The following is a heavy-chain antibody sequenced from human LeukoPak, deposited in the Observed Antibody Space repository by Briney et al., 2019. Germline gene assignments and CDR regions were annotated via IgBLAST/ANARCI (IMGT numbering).Heavy chain of an antibody. Sequence: ASVKVSCKASGYTFTSYGISWVRQAPGQGLEWMGWISAYNGNTNYAQKLQGRVTMTTDTSTSTAYMELRSLRFDDTAVYYCARGGRQWLVTYYYYYGMDVWGQGTTVTVSS. V-gene: IGHV1-18*01. CDR1: GYTFTSYG. D-gene: IGHD6-19*01. CDR2: ISAYNGNT. CDR3: ARGGRQWLVTYYYYYGMDV. J-gene: IGHJ6*02.